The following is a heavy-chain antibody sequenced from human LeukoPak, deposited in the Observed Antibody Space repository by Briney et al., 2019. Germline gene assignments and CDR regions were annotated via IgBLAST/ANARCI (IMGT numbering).Heavy chain of an antibody. CDR2: INHGGST. CDR1: GGSFSGYY. V-gene: IGHV4-34*01. J-gene: IGHJ4*02. Sequence: PSETLSLTCAVYGGSFSGYYWSWIRQPPGKGLEWIGEINHGGSTKYNPSLKSRVTISVDTSKNQFSLKLSSVTAADTAVYYCARGDNSGYVYWGQGTLVTVSS. CDR3: ARGDNSGYVY. D-gene: IGHD5-12*01.